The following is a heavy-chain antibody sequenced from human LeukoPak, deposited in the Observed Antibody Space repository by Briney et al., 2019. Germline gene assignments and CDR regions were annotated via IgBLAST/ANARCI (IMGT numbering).Heavy chain of an antibody. D-gene: IGHD6-13*01. J-gene: IGHJ4*02. Sequence: VGSLRLSCAASGFTFSNYEMNWVRQAPGKGLEWVSYISSVGSMIYYADSVKGRFTISRDNAKNSLYLQLNSLRAEDTALYYCARVGSSWVTIDSWGQGTLVAVSS. V-gene: IGHV3-48*03. CDR3: ARVGSSWVTIDS. CDR2: ISSVGSMI. CDR1: GFTFSNYE.